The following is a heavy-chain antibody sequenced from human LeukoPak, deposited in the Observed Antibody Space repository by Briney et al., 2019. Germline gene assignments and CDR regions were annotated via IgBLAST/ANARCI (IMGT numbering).Heavy chain of an antibody. CDR2: ISGSGGST. Sequence: PGGSLRLSCAASGFTFSSYAMSWVRQAPGKGLEWVSAISGSGGSTYYADSVKGGFTISRDNSKSTLYLQMNSLRAEDTAVYYCAKGGDTAGFFDYWGQGTLVTVSS. CDR3: AKGGDTAGFFDY. V-gene: IGHV3-23*01. CDR1: GFTFSSYA. J-gene: IGHJ4*02. D-gene: IGHD5-18*01.